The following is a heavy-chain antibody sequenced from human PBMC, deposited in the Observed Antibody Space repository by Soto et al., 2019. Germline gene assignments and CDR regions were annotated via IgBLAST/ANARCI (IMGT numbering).Heavy chain of an antibody. D-gene: IGHD5-18*01. Sequence: QVQLVQSGAEVKKPGASVKVSCKPSGYTFTSYDINWVRQATGQGLEWMGWMNPNSGNTGYAQKFQGRVTMTRNTSISTAYMELSSLRSEDTAVYYCARGCPNVDTAMVTAAWFDPCGQGTLVTVSA. CDR2: MNPNSGNT. V-gene: IGHV1-8*01. CDR3: ARGCPNVDTAMVTAAWFDP. J-gene: IGHJ5*02. CDR1: GYTFTSYD.